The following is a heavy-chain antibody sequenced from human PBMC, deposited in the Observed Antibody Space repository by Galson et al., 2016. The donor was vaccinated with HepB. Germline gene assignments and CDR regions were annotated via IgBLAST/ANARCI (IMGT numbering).Heavy chain of an antibody. V-gene: IGHV3-21*01. CDR1: GFTFSTYS. CDR3: ARDTVVVVVAALVFDI. J-gene: IGHJ3*02. Sequence: SLRLSCAASGFTFSTYSMNWVRQAPGKGLEWVSSISSSSSYIYYADSVKGRFTISRDNAKNSLYLQINSLRAGDTAVYYCARDTVVVVVAALVFDIWGQGTMVTVSS. D-gene: IGHD2-15*01. CDR2: ISSSSSYI.